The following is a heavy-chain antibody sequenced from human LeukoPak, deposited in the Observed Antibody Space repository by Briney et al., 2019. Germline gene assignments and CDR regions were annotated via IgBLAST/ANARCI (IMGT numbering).Heavy chain of an antibody. V-gene: IGHV3-21*01. CDR2: ISSSSSYI. CDR1: GFTFSSYS. Sequence: PGGSLRLSCAASGFTFSSYSMNWVRQAPGKGVEWVSSISSSSSYIYYADSVKGRFTISRDNAKTSLYLQMHSLRAEDTAVYYCERELLGYCSSTSCYEDYWGQGTLVTVSS. J-gene: IGHJ4*02. D-gene: IGHD2-2*01. CDR3: ERELLGYCSSTSCYEDY.